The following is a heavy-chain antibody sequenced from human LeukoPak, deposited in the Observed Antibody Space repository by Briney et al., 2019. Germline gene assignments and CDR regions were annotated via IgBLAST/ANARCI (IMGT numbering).Heavy chain of an antibody. CDR3: ATDQGALAI. J-gene: IGHJ3*02. V-gene: IGHV3-7*01. Sequence: GGSLRLSCAASGFTFSHYWMSWVRQAPGKGLEWLANIKRDGSEKYYVDSVRGRFTISRDNAKNSLYLQMNSQRAEDTAIYYCATDQGALAIWGQGPMVTVSS. CDR2: IKRDGSEK. CDR1: GFTFSHYW.